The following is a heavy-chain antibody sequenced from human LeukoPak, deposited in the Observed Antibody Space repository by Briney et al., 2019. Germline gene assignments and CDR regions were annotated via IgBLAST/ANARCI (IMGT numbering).Heavy chain of an antibody. J-gene: IGHJ4*02. V-gene: IGHV1-46*01. D-gene: IGHD3-3*01. Sequence: GASVKVSCTASGYTFTNYYIHWVRQAPGQGLEWMGTINPRGDITNYAQKFQGRITMTSDTSTSTVYMELSSLRSEDTAVYYCARDLLGGTRGYYWGQGTLVTVSS. CDR3: ARDLLGGTRGYY. CDR1: GYTFTNYY. CDR2: INPRGDIT.